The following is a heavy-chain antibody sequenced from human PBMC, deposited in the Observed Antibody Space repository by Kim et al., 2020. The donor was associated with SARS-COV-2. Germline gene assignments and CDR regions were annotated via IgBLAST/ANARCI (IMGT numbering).Heavy chain of an antibody. J-gene: IGHJ4*02. CDR3: AKGASNGFYFDY. V-gene: IGHV3-23*01. Sequence: SADAVKGRFTISRDNSKNTLYLQMNSLRAEDTAVYYCAKGASNGFYFDYWGQGTLVTVSS. D-gene: IGHD5-18*01.